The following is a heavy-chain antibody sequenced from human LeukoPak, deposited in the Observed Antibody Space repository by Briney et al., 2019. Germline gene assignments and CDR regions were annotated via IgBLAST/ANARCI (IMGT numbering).Heavy chain of an antibody. D-gene: IGHD4-23*01. CDR2: ISYDGNNK. Sequence: GGSLRLSCAASGFTFSSYGMHWVRQAPGKGLEWVAVISYDGNNKYYADSVKGRFTISRDNSKNTLYLQMNSLRAEDTAVYYCASERWSHFDYWGQGTLVTVSS. CDR1: GFTFSSYG. J-gene: IGHJ4*02. V-gene: IGHV3-30*03. CDR3: ASERWSHFDY.